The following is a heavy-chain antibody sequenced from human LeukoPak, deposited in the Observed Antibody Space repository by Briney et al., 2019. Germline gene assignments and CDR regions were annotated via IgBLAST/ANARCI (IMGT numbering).Heavy chain of an antibody. CDR3: ARDLPDYYDSSGYPPGDY. Sequence: ASVKVSCKVSGYTLTELSMHWVRQAPGQGLEWMGIINPSGGSTSYAQKFQGRVTMTRDTSTSTVYMELSSLRSEDTAVYYCARDLPDYYDSSGYPPGDYWGQGTLVTVSS. CDR1: GYTLTELS. J-gene: IGHJ4*02. D-gene: IGHD3-22*01. V-gene: IGHV1-46*01. CDR2: INPSGGST.